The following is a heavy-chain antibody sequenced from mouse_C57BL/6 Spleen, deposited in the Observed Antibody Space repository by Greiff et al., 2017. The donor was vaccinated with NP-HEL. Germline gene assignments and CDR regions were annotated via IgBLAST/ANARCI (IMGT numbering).Heavy chain of an antibody. J-gene: IGHJ4*01. CDR2: INPGSGGT. CDR3: ARRGYYGSSPAMDY. Sequence: VQLQQSGAELVRPGTSVKVSCKASGYAFTNYLIEWVKQRPGQGLEWIGVINPGSGGTNYNEKFKGKATLTADKSSSTAYMQLSSLTSEDSAVYFCARRGYYGSSPAMDYWGQGTSVTVSS. V-gene: IGHV1-54*01. D-gene: IGHD1-1*01. CDR1: GYAFTNYL.